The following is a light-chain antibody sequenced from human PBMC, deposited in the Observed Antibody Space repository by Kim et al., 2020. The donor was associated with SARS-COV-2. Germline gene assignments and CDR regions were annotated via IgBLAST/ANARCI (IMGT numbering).Light chain of an antibody. CDR1: QDITNF. V-gene: IGKV1-16*01. J-gene: IGKJ4*01. CDR3: QQYSNNPLT. Sequence: DIQMTQSPSSLSASVGDRVTITCRASQDITNFVAWFQQRPGKAPKSLIYASSGLQSGVPSRFSGSGSGTDFTFTISSLQPEDFATYYCQQYSNNPLTFGAGTKVDIK. CDR2: ASS.